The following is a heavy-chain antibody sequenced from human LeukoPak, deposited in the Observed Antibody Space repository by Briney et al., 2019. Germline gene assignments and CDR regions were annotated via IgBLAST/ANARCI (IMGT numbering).Heavy chain of an antibody. J-gene: IGHJ6*02. D-gene: IGHD2-2*01. Sequence: GGSLRLSCTASGFTLSTYTMHWVRQAPGKGLEWVAVMSYDGFTKSYADSVKGRFTISRDNAKNSLYLQMNSLRAEDTALYYCAKGHPRYCSSTSCYYYYYGMDVWGQGTTVTVSS. CDR3: AKGHPRYCSSTSCYYYYYGMDV. CDR1: GFTLSTYT. V-gene: IGHV3-30-3*01. CDR2: MSYDGFTK.